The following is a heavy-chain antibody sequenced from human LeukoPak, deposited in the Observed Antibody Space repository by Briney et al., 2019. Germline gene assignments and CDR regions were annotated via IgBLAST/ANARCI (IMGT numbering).Heavy chain of an antibody. CDR3: ARHWYYFDY. Sequence: SETLSLTCTVSGGSISSYYWSWIRQPPGKGPEWIGYIYYSGSTNYNPSLKSRVTISVDTSKNQFSLKLSSVTAADTAVYYCARHWYYFDYWGQGTLVTVSS. CDR2: IYYSGST. CDR1: GGSISSYY. V-gene: IGHV4-59*08. J-gene: IGHJ4*02.